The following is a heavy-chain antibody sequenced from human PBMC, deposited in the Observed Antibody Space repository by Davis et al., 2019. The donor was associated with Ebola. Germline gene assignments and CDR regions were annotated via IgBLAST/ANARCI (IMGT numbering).Heavy chain of an antibody. CDR1: GYIFTSND. CDR2: IIPILGIA. V-gene: IGHV1-69*04. CDR3: ARDSPIFGDYYGMDV. Sequence: SVKVSCKASGYIFTSNDINWVRQAPGQGLEWMGRIIPILGIANYAQKFQGRVTITADKSTSTAYMELRSLRSDDTAVYYCARDSPIFGDYYGMDVWGQGTTVTVSS. J-gene: IGHJ6*02. D-gene: IGHD3-3*01.